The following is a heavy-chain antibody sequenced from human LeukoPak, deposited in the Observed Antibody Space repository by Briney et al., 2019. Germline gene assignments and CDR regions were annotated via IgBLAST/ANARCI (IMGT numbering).Heavy chain of an antibody. Sequence: ASVKVSCKVSGYTLSDLSMLWVRQAPGKGLEWMGGFDPEDGETIYAQNFQGRITMNEDTSTETAYMELSSLTSDDTAVYYCAVDSSDSGSLEYWGQGTQVTVSS. J-gene: IGHJ4*02. CDR2: FDPEDGET. CDR3: AVDSSDSGSLEY. V-gene: IGHV1-24*01. CDR1: GYTLSDLS. D-gene: IGHD1-26*01.